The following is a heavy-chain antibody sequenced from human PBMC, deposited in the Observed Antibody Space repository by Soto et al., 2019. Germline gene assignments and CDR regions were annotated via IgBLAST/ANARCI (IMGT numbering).Heavy chain of an antibody. CDR1: GYTFTSYA. CDR3: ARELGTMITLGRVIVILLGYGMDV. V-gene: IGHV1-3*01. D-gene: IGHD3-16*02. Sequence: ASVKVSCKASGYTFTSYAMHWVRQAPGQRLEWMGWINAGNGNTKYSQKFQGRVTITRDTSASTAYMELSSLRSEDTAVYYCARELGTMITLGRVIVILLGYGMDVWGQGTTVTVSS. J-gene: IGHJ6*02. CDR2: INAGNGNT.